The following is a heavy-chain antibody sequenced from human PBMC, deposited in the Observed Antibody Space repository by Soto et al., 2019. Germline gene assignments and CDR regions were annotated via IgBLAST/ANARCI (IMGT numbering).Heavy chain of an antibody. CDR1: GFTFKYYA. V-gene: IGHV3-23*01. CDR2: ISGSGDKT. J-gene: IGHJ1*01. CDR3: ARESKWYGGQYFQD. Sequence: EVQLLQYGGGLAQPGTSLRLSCAASGFTFKYYAMTWVRQAPGKGLEWVSTISGSGDKTDYADSVKGRFRVSRYNSKDTLYLQMDSLRADDTALYYCARESKWYGGQYFQDWGQGTLVTVSS. D-gene: IGHD2-8*01.